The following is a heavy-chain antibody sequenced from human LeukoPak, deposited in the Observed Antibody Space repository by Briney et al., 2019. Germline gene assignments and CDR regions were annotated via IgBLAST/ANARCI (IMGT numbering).Heavy chain of an antibody. J-gene: IGHJ4*02. CDR3: ARDDSSGYRY. V-gene: IGHV4-34*01. CDR2: INHSGST. Sequence: TSETLSLTCAVYGGSFSGYYWSWIRQPPGKGLERIGEINHSGSTNYNPSLKSRVTISVDTSKNQFSLKLSSVTAADTAVYYCARDDSSGYRYWGQGTLVTVSS. D-gene: IGHD3-22*01. CDR1: GGSFSGYY.